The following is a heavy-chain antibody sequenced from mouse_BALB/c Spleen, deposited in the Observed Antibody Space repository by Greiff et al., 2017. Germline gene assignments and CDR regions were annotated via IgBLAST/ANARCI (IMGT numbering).Heavy chain of an antibody. J-gene: IGHJ4*01. CDR1: GYSITSGYY. CDR3: ARIYYDYDGSYYYAMDY. V-gene: IGHV3-6*02. Sequence: VQLQQSGPGLVKPSQSLSLTCSVTGYSITSGYYWNWIRQFPGNKLEWMGYISYDGSNNYNPSLKNRISITRDTSKNQFFLKLNSVTTEDTATYYCARIYYDYDGSYYYAMDYWGQGTSVTVSS. D-gene: IGHD2-4*01. CDR2: ISYDGSN.